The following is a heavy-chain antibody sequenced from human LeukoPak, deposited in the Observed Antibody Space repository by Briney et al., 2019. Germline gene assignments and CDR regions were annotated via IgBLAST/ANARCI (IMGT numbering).Heavy chain of an antibody. V-gene: IGHV1-46*01. CDR3: ARMVRRLERLNIGGSSDYATIYYFDY. Sequence: ASVKVSCKASGYTFTSYYMNWVRQAPGQGLEWMGIINPSGGSPNYAQKFQGRVTMTRDMSTSTVYMELSSLRSEDTAVYYCARMVRRLERLNIGGSSDYATIYYFDYWGQGTLVTVSS. J-gene: IGHJ4*02. D-gene: IGHD5-12*01. CDR2: INPSGGSP. CDR1: GYTFTSYY.